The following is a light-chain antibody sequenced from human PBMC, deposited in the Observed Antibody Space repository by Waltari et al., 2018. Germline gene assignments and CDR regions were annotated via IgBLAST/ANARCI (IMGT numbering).Light chain of an antibody. V-gene: IGKV1-5*01. Sequence: DIQMTQSPSTLSASVGDRVTITSRGSQSISSWLAWDQQKPGKAPKLLIYDPSSLESGVPTRFSGSVSGTEFTLTISSLQPDDFATYYCQQYNSYSPVTFGGGTKVEIK. CDR3: QQYNSYSPVT. CDR2: DPS. CDR1: QSISSW. J-gene: IGKJ4*01.